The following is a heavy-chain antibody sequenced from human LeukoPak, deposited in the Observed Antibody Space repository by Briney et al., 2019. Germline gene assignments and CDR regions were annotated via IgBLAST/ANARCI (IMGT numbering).Heavy chain of an antibody. D-gene: IGHD1-26*01. CDR1: GYTFTGYY. CDR2: INPNSGGT. CDR3: ARVEDIVGATTTGFDP. V-gene: IGHV1-2*02. J-gene: IGHJ5*02. Sequence: ASVKVSCKASGYTFTGYYMHWVRQAPGQGLEWMGWINPNSGGTNYAQKFQGRVTMTRDTSISTAYMELSRLRSDDTAVYYCARVEDIVGATTTGFDPWGREPWSPSPQ.